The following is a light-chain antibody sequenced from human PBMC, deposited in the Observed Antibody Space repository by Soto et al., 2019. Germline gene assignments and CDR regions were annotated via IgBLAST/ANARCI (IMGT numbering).Light chain of an antibody. CDR3: QSADSSGAYV. CDR2: KNS. Sequence: SYELTQPPSVSVSPGQTARITCSGDTLPRQYPYWYQQKPGQAPVLIINKNSERPSGIPERFSGSTSGTTVTLTISGVQAEDEADYYCQSADSSGAYVFGTGTNVTVL. J-gene: IGLJ1*01. V-gene: IGLV3-25*02. CDR1: TLPRQY.